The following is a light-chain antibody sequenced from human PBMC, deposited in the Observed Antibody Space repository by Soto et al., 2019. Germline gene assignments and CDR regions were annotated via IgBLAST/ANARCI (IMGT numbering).Light chain of an antibody. Sequence: DIQMTQSPSSLSASVGDRVTITCRASQTINKYLNWYQQKPGKAPKVLIYAISTLNSGVTSSFSGSGSGTDFTLTISSLQPEDFATYYCQQSDSTLWTFGQGTQVEI. V-gene: IGKV1-39*01. J-gene: IGKJ1*01. CDR3: QQSDSTLWT. CDR1: QTINKY. CDR2: AIS.